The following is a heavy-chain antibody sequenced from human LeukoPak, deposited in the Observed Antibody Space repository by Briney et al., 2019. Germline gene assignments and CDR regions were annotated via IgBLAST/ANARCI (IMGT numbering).Heavy chain of an antibody. CDR2: ISGSGGST. CDR3: AXSQLWLTFDY. CDR1: GFTFSSYA. J-gene: IGHJ4*02. D-gene: IGHD5-18*01. V-gene: IGHV3-23*01. Sequence: GGSLRLSCAASGFTFSSYAMSWVRQAPGKGLEWVSAISGSGGSTYYAESVKGRFTISRDNSKNTLYLQMNSLRAEDTAVYYCAXSQLWLTFDYWGQGTLVTVSS.